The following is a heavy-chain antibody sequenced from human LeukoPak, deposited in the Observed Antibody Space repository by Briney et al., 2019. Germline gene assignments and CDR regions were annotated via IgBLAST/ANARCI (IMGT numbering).Heavy chain of an antibody. D-gene: IGHD1-26*01. V-gene: IGHV1-2*02. CDR3: ARDSADIVGATTDFDY. J-gene: IGHJ4*02. CDR1: GYTFTGYY. Sequence: ASVKVSCKASGYTFTGYYMHWVRQAPGQGLEWMGWNNPNSGGTNYAQKFQGRVTMTRDTSISTAYMELSRLGSDDTAVYYCARDSADIVGATTDFDYWGQGTLVTVSS. CDR2: NNPNSGGT.